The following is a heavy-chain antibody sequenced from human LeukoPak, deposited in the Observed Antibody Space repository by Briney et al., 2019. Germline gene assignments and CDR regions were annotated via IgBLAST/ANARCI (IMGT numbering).Heavy chain of an antibody. D-gene: IGHD2-2*01. J-gene: IGHJ5*02. CDR1: GGTFSSYT. CDR3: ARARRTYQLLLSWFDP. Sequence: GASVKVSCKASGGTFSSYTISWVRQAPGQGLEWMGRIIPILGIANYAQKFQGRVTITADKSTSTACMELSSLRSEDTAVYYCARARRTYQLLLSWFDPWGQGTLVTVSS. V-gene: IGHV1-69*02. CDR2: IIPILGIA.